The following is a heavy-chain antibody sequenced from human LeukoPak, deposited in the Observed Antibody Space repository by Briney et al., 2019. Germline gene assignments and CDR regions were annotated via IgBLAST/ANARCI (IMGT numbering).Heavy chain of an antibody. CDR2: ISYDGSNK. V-gene: IGHV3-30*04. CDR1: GFTFSTYA. Sequence: PGGSLRLSCAGSGFTFSTYAMHWVRQAPGKGLEWVAVISYDGSNKYYADSVKGRFTISRDNSKNTLYLQMNSLRAEDTAVYYCARDQAMVMEFDYWGQGTLVTVSS. CDR3: ARDQAMVMEFDY. D-gene: IGHD5-18*01. J-gene: IGHJ4*02.